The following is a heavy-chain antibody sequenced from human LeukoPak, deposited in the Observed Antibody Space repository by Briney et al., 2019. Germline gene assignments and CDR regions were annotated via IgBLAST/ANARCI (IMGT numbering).Heavy chain of an antibody. D-gene: IGHD3-22*01. CDR3: ARLLDNDSSGHPDTFDM. J-gene: IGHJ3*02. V-gene: IGHV4-59*11. Sequence: KPSETLSLTCTVSGGSINSHFWSWIRQPPGKGLEWIGYIYYSGSTRYNPSPQSRVTISVDTSESNLSLRLTSVTAADTAVYYCARLLDNDSSGHPDTFDMWGQGTVVVVSS. CDR1: GGSINSHF. CDR2: IYYSGST.